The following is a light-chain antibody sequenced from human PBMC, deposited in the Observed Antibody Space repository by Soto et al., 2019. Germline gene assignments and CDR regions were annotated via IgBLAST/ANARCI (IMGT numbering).Light chain of an antibody. CDR1: SGHSSSA. V-gene: IGLV4-69*01. J-gene: IGLJ1*01. Sequence: QLVLTQSPSASASLGASVKLTCTLSSGHSSSAIAWHQQQPEKGPRFLMKLNSDGRHSRGDGVPDRFSGSSSGAERYLTISSLQSEDEADYYCQIWGAGVHVFGTGTKLTVL. CDR3: QIWGAGVHV. CDR2: LNSDGRH.